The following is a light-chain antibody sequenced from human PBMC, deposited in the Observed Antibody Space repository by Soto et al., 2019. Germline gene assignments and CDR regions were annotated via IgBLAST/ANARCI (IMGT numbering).Light chain of an antibody. J-gene: IGLJ3*02. CDR3: NSYIRSSSSWV. CDR1: STDIGNYNY. CDR2: EVS. Sequence: QSALTQPASVSGSPGQSITISCTGTSTDIGNYNYVSWYQHPPGKAPKLIIYEVSNRPSGVPDRFSGSKSGNSASLPISGLQAEDEADYHCNSYIRSSSSWVFGGGTKVTVL. V-gene: IGLV2-14*01.